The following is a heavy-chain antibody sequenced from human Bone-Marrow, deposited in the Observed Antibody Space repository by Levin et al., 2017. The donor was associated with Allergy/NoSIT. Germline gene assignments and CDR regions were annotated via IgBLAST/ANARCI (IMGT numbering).Heavy chain of an antibody. CDR1: GGSINSYY. Sequence: SETLSLTCSVSGGSINSYYWSWIRQPPGKGLEWIAYIFYTSTSNYNPSLKSRVAISMDPSKNQFSLKVTSVTAADTAVYYCARRNLRNAFDIWGRGTLVTVSS. J-gene: IGHJ3*02. CDR3: ARRNLRNAFDI. CDR2: IFYTSTS. D-gene: IGHD4-17*01. V-gene: IGHV4-59*08.